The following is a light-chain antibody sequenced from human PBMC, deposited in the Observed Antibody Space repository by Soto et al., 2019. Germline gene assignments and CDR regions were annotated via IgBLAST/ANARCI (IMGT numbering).Light chain of an antibody. CDR2: GVN. CDR1: SSDVGGYGY. V-gene: IGLV2-14*01. Sequence: QSALTQPASVSGSPGQSITISCTGTSSDVGGYGYVSWYQQHPGKAPKLMIYGVNNRPSGVSYRFSGSKSGNTASLTISGLQAEDEADYYCSSYTSSTTDVFGTGTKLTVL. CDR3: SSYTSSTTDV. J-gene: IGLJ1*01.